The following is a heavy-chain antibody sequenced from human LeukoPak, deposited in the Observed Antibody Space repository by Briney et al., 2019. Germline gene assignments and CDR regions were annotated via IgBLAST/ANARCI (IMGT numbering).Heavy chain of an antibody. J-gene: IGHJ4*02. V-gene: IGHV3-33*06. CDR3: AKDNSGWLDY. D-gene: IGHD6-19*01. Sequence: GRSLRLSCAASGLTFSSYGMHWVRQAPGKGLEWVAVIWYDGSNKYYADSVKGRFTISRDNSKNTLYLQMNSLRAEDTAVYYCAKDNSGWLDYWGQRTLVTVSS. CDR1: GLTFSSYG. CDR2: IWYDGSNK.